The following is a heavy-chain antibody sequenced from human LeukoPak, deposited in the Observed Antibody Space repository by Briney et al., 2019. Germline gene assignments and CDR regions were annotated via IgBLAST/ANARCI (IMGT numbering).Heavy chain of an antibody. Sequence: GGSLRLSCAASGFTFSSYAMSWVHQAPGKGLEWVSGISDSGGTVYYADSVKGRFTISRDNSKNSLYLQMNSLRAEDTAVYYCAKKLSGSYKGFDYWGQGTLVTVSS. J-gene: IGHJ4*02. CDR3: AKKLSGSYKGFDY. D-gene: IGHD1-26*01. CDR1: GFTFSSYA. V-gene: IGHV3-23*01. CDR2: ISDSGGTV.